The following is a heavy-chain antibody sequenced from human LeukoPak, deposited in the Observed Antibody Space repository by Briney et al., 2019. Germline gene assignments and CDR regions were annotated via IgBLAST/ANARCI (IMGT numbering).Heavy chain of an antibody. V-gene: IGHV4-59*01. Sequence: SETLSLTCTVSGGSISYYYWSWIRQCPGKGLEWIGYIYYSGTTNYNPSLKSRVTISVDTSKNQFPLQLRSVTAADTAVYYCAREDPQTTVPEGMDVWGQGTTVTVSS. CDR3: AREDPQTTVPEGMDV. J-gene: IGHJ6*02. D-gene: IGHD4-17*01. CDR2: IYYSGTT. CDR1: GGSISYYY.